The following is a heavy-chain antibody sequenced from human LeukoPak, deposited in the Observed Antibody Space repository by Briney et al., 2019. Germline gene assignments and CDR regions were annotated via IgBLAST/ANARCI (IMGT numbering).Heavy chain of an antibody. D-gene: IGHD6-6*01. CDR3: ARSPGLVTY. J-gene: IGHJ4*02. V-gene: IGHV3-48*01. CDR2: ISSSSSTI. CDR1: GFTFSSYS. Sequence: GGSLRLSCAASGFTFSSYSMNWVRQAPGKGLEWVSYISSSSSTIYYADSVKGRFTISRDNVKNSLYLQMNSLRAEDTAVYYCARSPGLVTYWGQGTLVTVSS.